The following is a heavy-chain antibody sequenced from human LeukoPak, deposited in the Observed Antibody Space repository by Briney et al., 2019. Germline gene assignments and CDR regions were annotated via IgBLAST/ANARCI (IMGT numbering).Heavy chain of an antibody. CDR3: ARVSVVTAIPQWFDP. D-gene: IGHD2-21*02. J-gene: IGHJ5*02. CDR2: ISSTSGYI. CDR1: GFTFSSYS. Sequence: PGGSLRLSCAASGFTFSSYSMNWVRQAPGKGLEWVSSISSTSGYIYYADSVKGRFTISRDNAKNSLYLQMNSLRAEDTAVYYCARVSVVTAIPQWFDPWGQGTLVTVSS. V-gene: IGHV3-21*01.